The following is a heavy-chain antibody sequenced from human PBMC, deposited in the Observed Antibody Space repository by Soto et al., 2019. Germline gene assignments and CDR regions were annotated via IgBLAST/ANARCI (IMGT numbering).Heavy chain of an antibody. Sequence: GASVKVSCKASGYTFTGYYMHWVRQAPGQGLDWMGWINPNSGGTNYAQKFQGWVTMTRDTSISTTYMELSRLRSDDTAVYYCARETYDSSGYYSEGNWFDPWGQGTLVTVSS. CDR1: GYTFTGYY. V-gene: IGHV1-2*04. D-gene: IGHD3-22*01. J-gene: IGHJ5*02. CDR3: ARETYDSSGYYSEGNWFDP. CDR2: INPNSGGT.